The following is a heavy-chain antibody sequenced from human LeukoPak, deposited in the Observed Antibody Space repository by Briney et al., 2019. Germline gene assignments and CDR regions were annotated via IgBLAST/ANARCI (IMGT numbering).Heavy chain of an antibody. V-gene: IGHV3-74*01. CDR3: AREYRYGDYQRDAFDI. CDR1: GFTFSSYW. Sequence: PGGSLRLSCAASGFTFSSYWMYWVRQAPGKGLGWVSRMESDGSSTSYADSVKGRFTISRDNAKNTLYLQMTSLRAEDTAVYYCAREYRYGDYQRDAFDIWGQGTMVTVSS. J-gene: IGHJ3*02. CDR2: MESDGSST. D-gene: IGHD4-17*01.